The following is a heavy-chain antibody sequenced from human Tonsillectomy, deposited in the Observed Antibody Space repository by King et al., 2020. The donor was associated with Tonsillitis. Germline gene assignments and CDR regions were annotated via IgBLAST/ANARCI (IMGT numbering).Heavy chain of an antibody. Sequence: LQLQESGTGLVKPSQTLSLTCTVSGDSISGGGYYWSWIRQPAGKGLEWIGRIYSSGVTEFSPSLKSRVTMSVDTSKNQFSLELNSMTAADTAVYFCASRAYDGIDYWGQGTLVTVSS. V-gene: IGHV4-61*02. CDR1: GDSISGGGYY. D-gene: IGHD1-1*01. J-gene: IGHJ4*02. CDR3: ASRAYDGIDY. CDR2: IYSSGVT.